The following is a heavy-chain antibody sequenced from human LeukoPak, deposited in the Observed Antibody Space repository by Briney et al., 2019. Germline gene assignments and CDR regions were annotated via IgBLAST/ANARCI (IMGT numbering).Heavy chain of an antibody. CDR1: GGTFSSYA. Sequence: ASEKVSCKASGGTFSSYAISWVRQAPGQGLEWMGRIIPIFGTANYAQKFQGRVTITTDESTSTAYMELSSLRSEDTAVYYCARTPRRDGYKKRDASDICGQGTMVTVSS. D-gene: IGHD5-24*01. V-gene: IGHV1-69*05. J-gene: IGHJ3*02. CDR2: IIPIFGTA. CDR3: ARTPRRDGYKKRDASDI.